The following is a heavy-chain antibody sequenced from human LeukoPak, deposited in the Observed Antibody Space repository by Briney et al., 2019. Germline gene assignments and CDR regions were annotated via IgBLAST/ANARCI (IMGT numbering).Heavy chain of an antibody. CDR3: ARDRDYSPDY. CDR2: INPSGGST. V-gene: IGHV1-46*01. CDR1: GYTFTSYY. D-gene: IGHD2-21*01. Sequence: ASVKVSCKASGYTFTSYYMHWVRQAPGQGLEWMGIINPSGGSTSYAQKFQGRVTMTTDTSTTTAYMELRSLRSDDTAVYYCARDRDYSPDYWGQGTLVTVSS. J-gene: IGHJ4*02.